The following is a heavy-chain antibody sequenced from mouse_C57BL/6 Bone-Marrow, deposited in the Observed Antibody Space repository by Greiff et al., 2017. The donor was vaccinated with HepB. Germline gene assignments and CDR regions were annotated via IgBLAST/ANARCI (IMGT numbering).Heavy chain of an antibody. D-gene: IGHD1-1*01. Sequence: EVKVEESGGGLVQPGGSMKLSCAASGFTFSDAWMDWVRQSPEKGLEWVAEIRNKANNHATYYAESVKGRFTISRDDSKSSVYLQMNSLRAEDTGIYYCTLYGSTNYFDYWGQGTTLTVSS. CDR2: IRNKANNHAT. CDR3: TLYGSTNYFDY. CDR1: GFTFSDAW. V-gene: IGHV6-6*01. J-gene: IGHJ2*01.